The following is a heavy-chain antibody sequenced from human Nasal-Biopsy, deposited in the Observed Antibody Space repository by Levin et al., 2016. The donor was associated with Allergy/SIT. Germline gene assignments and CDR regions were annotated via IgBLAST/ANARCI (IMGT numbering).Heavy chain of an antibody. D-gene: IGHD3-16*01. V-gene: IGHV1-69*13. Sequence: SVKVSCKASGGAFSNTGINWVRQAPGQGLEWVGAIIPVFGMTHYAQKFQGRVTITADESTATAYMDLSSLRSDDTAIYFCARASVLYDDTDHWGQGTLVTVSS. CDR3: ARASVLYDDTDH. CDR1: GGAFSNTG. J-gene: IGHJ5*02. CDR2: IIPVFGMT.